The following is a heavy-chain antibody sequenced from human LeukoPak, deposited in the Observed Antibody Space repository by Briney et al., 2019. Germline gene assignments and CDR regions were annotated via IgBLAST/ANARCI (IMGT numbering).Heavy chain of an antibody. D-gene: IGHD3-22*01. Sequence: KAGGSLRLSCAASGFTFSSYAMNWVRQAPGKGLEWVSSISSSSSYIYYADSVKGRFTISRDNAKNSLYLQMNSLRAEDTAVYYCVAVSSGYQGIDYWGQGTLVTVSS. CDR1: GFTFSSYA. J-gene: IGHJ4*02. CDR3: VAVSSGYQGIDY. CDR2: ISSSSSYI. V-gene: IGHV3-21*01.